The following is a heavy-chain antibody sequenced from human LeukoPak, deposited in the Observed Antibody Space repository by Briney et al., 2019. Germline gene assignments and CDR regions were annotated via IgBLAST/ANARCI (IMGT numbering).Heavy chain of an antibody. CDR1: GFAFNNNA. CDR2: ISRSGGAT. J-gene: IGHJ3*02. D-gene: IGHD2-15*01. Sequence: PGGSLRLSCAASGFAFNNNAMTWVRQAPGKGLEWVSAISRSGGATFYADSVKGRFTISRDNSKNTLYLQMNSLRAEDTAVYYCARSGYCSGGNCYQRAFDIWGQGTMVTVSS. CDR3: ARSGYCSGGNCYQRAFDI. V-gene: IGHV3-23*01.